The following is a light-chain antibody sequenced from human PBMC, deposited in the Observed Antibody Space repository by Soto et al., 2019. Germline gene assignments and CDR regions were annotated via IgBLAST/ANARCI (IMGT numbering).Light chain of an antibody. CDR2: DAY. Sequence: EVVLTQSPVTLSLSPGERATLSCRASQSFRGLLAWYQQKPGQAPRLLIYDAYNRATGIPPRFSGGGSGTDFTLTISSLEPEDSAVYYGQQRHMWPITFGQGTRLEIK. J-gene: IGKJ5*01. V-gene: IGKV3-11*01. CDR3: QQRHMWPIT. CDR1: QSFRGL.